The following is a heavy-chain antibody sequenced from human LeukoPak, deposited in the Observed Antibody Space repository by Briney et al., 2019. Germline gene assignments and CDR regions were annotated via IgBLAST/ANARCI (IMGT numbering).Heavy chain of an antibody. CDR2: INPNSGGT. CDR1: GYTFTGYY. J-gene: IGHJ4*02. V-gene: IGHV1-2*02. Sequence: VASVKVSFKASGYTFTGYYMHWVRQAPGQGLEWMGWINPNSGGTNYAQKFQGRVTMTRDTSISTAYMELSRLRSDDTAVYYCASLGGYSGYDSDYWGQGTLVTVSS. CDR3: ASLGGYSGYDSDY. D-gene: IGHD5-12*01.